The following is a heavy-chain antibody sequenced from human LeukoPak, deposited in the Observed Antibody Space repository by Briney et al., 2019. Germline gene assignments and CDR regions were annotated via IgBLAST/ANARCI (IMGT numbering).Heavy chain of an antibody. Sequence: SETLSLTCAVSGGSITGSSYYWGWIRQPPGKGLEWIGTIYYSGSTYYNPSLKSRVTISVDTSKSQFSLKLNSVTAADTGVYFCAGSSGNEFDYWGQGTLVTVSS. CDR3: AGSSGNEFDY. CDR1: GGSITGSSYY. V-gene: IGHV4-39*01. J-gene: IGHJ4*02. CDR2: IYYSGST. D-gene: IGHD3-10*01.